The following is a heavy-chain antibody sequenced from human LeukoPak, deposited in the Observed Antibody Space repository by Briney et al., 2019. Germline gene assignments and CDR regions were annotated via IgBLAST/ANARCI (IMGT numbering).Heavy chain of an antibody. CDR2: IYHSGST. V-gene: IGHV4-30-2*01. CDR1: GGSISSGGYS. Sequence: SETLSLTCAVSGGSISSGGYSWSWIRQPPGKGLEWIGYIYHSGSTYYNPSLKSRVTISVDRSKNQFSLKLSSVTPADTAVYYCARETVHNWFDPWGQGTLVTVSS. CDR3: ARETVHNWFDP. J-gene: IGHJ5*02. D-gene: IGHD4-11*01.